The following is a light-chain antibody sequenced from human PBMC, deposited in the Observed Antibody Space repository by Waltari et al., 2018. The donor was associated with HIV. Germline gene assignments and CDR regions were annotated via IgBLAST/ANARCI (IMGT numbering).Light chain of an antibody. Sequence: QTVVTQEPSLTVSPGGTVTFTCASSTGELPRGYYPNWFQQKPGQAPRAMIYSTNNKHPWTPARFSGFLFGGKAALTLSRAQPEDEAEYFCLLYYGGVWVFGGGTELTVL. CDR3: LLYYGGVWV. J-gene: IGLJ3*02. V-gene: IGLV7-43*01. CDR1: TGELPRGYY. CDR2: STN.